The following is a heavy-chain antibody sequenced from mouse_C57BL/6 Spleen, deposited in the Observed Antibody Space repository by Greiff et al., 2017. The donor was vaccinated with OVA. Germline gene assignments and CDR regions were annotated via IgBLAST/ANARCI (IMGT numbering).Heavy chain of an antibody. CDR1: GYAFSSYW. J-gene: IGHJ4*01. D-gene: IGHD1-1*01. V-gene: IGHV1-80*01. Sequence: QVHVKQSGAELVKPGASVKISCKASGYAFSSYWMNWVKQRPGKGLEWIGQIYPGDGDTNYNGKFKGKATLTADKSSSTAYMQLSSLTSEDSAVYFCARGGPYYYGSLDYWGQGTSVTVSS. CDR3: ARGGPYYYGSLDY. CDR2: IYPGDGDT.